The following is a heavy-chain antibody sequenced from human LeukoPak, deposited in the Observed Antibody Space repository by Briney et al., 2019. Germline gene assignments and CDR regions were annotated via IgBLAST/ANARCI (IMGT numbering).Heavy chain of an antibody. V-gene: IGHV3-23*01. D-gene: IGHD5-18*01. CDR1: GFTFSSYA. CDR2: ISGSGGST. Sequence: GGSLRLSCAASGFTFSSYAMSWVRQAPGKGLEWVSAISGSGGSTYYADSVKGRFTISRDNAKNSLYLQMNSRRAEDTAVYYCARRIQLWALDYWGQGTLVTVSS. J-gene: IGHJ4*02. CDR3: ARRIQLWALDY.